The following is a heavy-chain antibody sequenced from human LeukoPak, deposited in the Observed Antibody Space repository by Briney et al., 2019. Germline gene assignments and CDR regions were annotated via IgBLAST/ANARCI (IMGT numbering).Heavy chain of an antibody. V-gene: IGHV4-4*02. CDR3: XXKXXXXXPAAMESGFDY. Sequence: SGTLSLTCAVSGGSISSSNWWSWVRQPPGKGLEWIGEIYHSGSTNYNPSLKSRVTISVDKSKNQFSLKLSSVTAADTAVYYXXXKXXXXXPAAMESGFDYWGQGTLVTVSS. CDR1: GGSISSSNW. CDR2: IYHSGST. D-gene: IGHD2-2*01. J-gene: IGHJ4*02.